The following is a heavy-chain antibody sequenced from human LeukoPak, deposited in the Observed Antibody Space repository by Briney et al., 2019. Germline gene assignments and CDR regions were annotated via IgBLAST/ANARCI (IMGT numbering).Heavy chain of an antibody. CDR3: ASAGYYERSGYTYYFHY. J-gene: IGHJ4*02. CDR2: ISISSRYI. D-gene: IGHD3-22*01. Sequence: GGSLRLSCAASGLTFSSDSMNWVRQAPGKGLEWVSYISISSRYIYYADSLKGRFTISRDNAKSSLYLQMSSLRAEDTAVYYCASAGYYERSGYTYYFHYWGQGTVVTVSS. V-gene: IGHV3-21*01. CDR1: GLTFSSDS.